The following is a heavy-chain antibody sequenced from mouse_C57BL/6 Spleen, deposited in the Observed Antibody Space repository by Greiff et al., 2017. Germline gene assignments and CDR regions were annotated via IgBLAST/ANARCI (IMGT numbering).Heavy chain of an antibody. CDR1: GYTFTSYW. J-gene: IGHJ1*03. D-gene: IGHD1-1*01. Sequence: VKLVESGAELAKPGASVKLSCKASGYTFTSYWMHWVKQRPGQGLEWIGYINPSSGYTKYNQKFKDKATLTADKSSSTAYMQLRSLTFEDSAVYYCARCPSYGSGLWDVWGTGTTVTVSS. CDR2: INPSSGYT. V-gene: IGHV1-7*01. CDR3: ARCPSYGSGLWDV.